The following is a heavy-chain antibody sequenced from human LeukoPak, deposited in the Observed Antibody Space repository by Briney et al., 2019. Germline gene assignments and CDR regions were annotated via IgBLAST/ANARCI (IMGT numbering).Heavy chain of an antibody. CDR3: ARDERGSGDL. D-gene: IGHD3-22*01. V-gene: IGHV3-48*01. Sequence: GGSLRLSCAASGFTFSTYTMNWVRQAPGKGLEWVSYITSSSSTIYYADSVKGRFTISRDNAKNSLYLQMNSLRTEDTAVYYCARDERGSGDLWGQGTLVTVSS. CDR1: GFTFSTYT. J-gene: IGHJ4*02. CDR2: ITSSSSTI.